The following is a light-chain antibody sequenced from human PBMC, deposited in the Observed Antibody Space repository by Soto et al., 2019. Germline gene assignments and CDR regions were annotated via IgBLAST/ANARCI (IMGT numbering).Light chain of an antibody. CDR1: QPIRRW. Sequence: ARQPIRRWFAWCQQRPGQAPKLLLYDASSLESGVPTRFSGSGSGTEFTLTISSLQPEDFATYYCQQSYSTPRTFGPGTKVDIK. CDR3: QQSYSTPRT. CDR2: DAS. J-gene: IGKJ3*01. V-gene: IGKV1-39*01.